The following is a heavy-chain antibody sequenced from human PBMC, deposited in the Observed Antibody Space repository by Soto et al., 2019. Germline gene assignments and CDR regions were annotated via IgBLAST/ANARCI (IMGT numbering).Heavy chain of an antibody. CDR1: GYLISNGDY. CDR2: IDYSRNT. CDR3: TRELSRGYYAYYFDD. V-gene: IGHV4-38-2*02. J-gene: IGHJ4*02. D-gene: IGHD3-22*01. Sequence: WDTLSLTCTFYGYLISNGDYWGWVRQTPGKGLAALGSIDYSRNTYKIPAVKCRVSASVHLSKHKLSLTLGSVPTADTAVYFCTRELSRGYYAYYFDDCGQLTLVT.